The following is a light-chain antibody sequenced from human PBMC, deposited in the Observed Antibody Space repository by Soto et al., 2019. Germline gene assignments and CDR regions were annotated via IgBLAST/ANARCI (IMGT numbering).Light chain of an antibody. J-gene: IGKJ3*01. CDR1: QSINNW. CDR2: DAS. CDR3: QQYNYY. Sequence: DIQMTRSPSTLSASVGDRVTITCRASQSINNWLAWYQQKPGKAPKLLIYDASSLESGVPSRFSGSGSGTEFTLTISNLQPDDFATYYCQQYNYYFGPGTKVDIK. V-gene: IGKV1-5*01.